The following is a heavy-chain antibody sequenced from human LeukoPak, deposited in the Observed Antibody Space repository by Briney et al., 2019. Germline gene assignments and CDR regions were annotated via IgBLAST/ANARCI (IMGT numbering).Heavy chain of an antibody. CDR2: ISGSGGST. Sequence: QPGGSLRLSCAASGFTFSSYAMSWVRQAPGKGLEWVSAISGSGGSTYYADSVKGRFTISRDNSKNTLYLQMHSLRVDDTAIYYCAKDTMVRGLVDSWGQGTLVTVSS. CDR3: AKDTMVRGLVDS. V-gene: IGHV3-23*01. D-gene: IGHD3-10*01. CDR1: GFTFSSYA. J-gene: IGHJ4*02.